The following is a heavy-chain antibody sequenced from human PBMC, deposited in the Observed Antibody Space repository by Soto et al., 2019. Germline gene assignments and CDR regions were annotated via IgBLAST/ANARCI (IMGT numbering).Heavy chain of an antibody. V-gene: IGHV4-30-4*08. CDR2: ICYSEST. Sequence: SETLSLTCTVSGGSISSGAYNWGRIRQPPGQDLVWIGYICYSESTYYKASLKSRFIISLDTSENHFSLQLTSVRAEDTAVYYCATPVYCRSAGCPNWFDPWGQGTLVTVSS. J-gene: IGHJ5*02. D-gene: IGHD2-2*01. CDR3: ATPVYCRSAGCPNWFDP. CDR1: GGSISSGAYN.